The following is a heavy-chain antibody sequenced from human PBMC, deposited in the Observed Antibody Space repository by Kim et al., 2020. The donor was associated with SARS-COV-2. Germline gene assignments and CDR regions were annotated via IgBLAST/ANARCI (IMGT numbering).Heavy chain of an antibody. CDR3: ARVGYCSGAGCYAFGY. J-gene: IGHJ4*02. CDR2: INTNTGNP. CDR1: GYPFTSYN. V-gene: IGHV7-4-1*02. Sequence: ASVKVSCKASGYPFTSYNINWVRQAPGQGLEWMGWINTNTGNPTYAQGFTGRFVFSLDTSVSTAYLQISSPKVEDTAVYYCARVGYCSGAGCYAFGYWGQGTLVTVSS. D-gene: IGHD2-15*01.